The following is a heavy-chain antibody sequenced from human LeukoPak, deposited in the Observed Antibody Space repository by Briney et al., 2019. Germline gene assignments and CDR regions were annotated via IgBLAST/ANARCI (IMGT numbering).Heavy chain of an antibody. D-gene: IGHD2-8*01. V-gene: IGHV4-39*06. CDR1: GVSISSSCYY. CDR3: ARVPGYCTNGVCSRRWFDP. J-gene: IGHJ5*02. CDR2: INYSGRT. Sequence: SETLCLTCAVSGVSISSSCYYWGWIPQPPGKGLEWLGSINYSGRTYYNASLKSRVTIAVNTAKNQFALKLSSVTAADTAVYYCARVPGYCTNGVCSRRWFDPWGQGTLVSVSS.